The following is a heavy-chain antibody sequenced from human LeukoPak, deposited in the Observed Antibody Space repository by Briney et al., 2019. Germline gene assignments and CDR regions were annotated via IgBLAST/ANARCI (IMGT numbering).Heavy chain of an antibody. Sequence: GSLRLSCAACGFTVSSNYVNWVRQAPGKGLEWVSVLYSAGNTFYADSVKGRFTISRDNSKNTLYLQMNSLRPEDTAVYYCARAREYLAIDYWGQGTLVTVSS. D-gene: IGHD2/OR15-2a*01. CDR3: ARAREYLAIDY. J-gene: IGHJ4*02. V-gene: IGHV3-66*02. CDR1: GFTVSSNY. CDR2: LYSAGNT.